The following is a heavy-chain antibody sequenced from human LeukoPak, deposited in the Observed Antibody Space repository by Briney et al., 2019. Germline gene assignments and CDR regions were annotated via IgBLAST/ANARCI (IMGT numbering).Heavy chain of an antibody. D-gene: IGHD1-1*01. CDR3: ARGPELERFDY. J-gene: IGHJ4*02. V-gene: IGHV1-69*05. CDR2: IIPIFGTA. Sequence: SVNVSCKASGGTFSSYAISWVRQAPGQGLEWMGGIIPIFGTANYAQKFQGRVTITTDESTSTAYMELSSLRSEDTAVYYCARGPELERFDYWGQGTLVTVSS. CDR1: GGTFSSYA.